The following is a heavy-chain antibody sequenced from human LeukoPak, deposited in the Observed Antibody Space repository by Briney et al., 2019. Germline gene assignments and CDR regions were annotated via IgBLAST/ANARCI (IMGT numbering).Heavy chain of an antibody. Sequence: GGSLRLSCTASGFTFSDYAMNWIRQAPGKGLVWVSRINTDGSSTSYADSVKGRFTISRDNAKNTLYLQMNSLRAEDTAVYYCVGRRTIAARAYYFDYWGQGTLVTVSS. CDR2: INTDGSST. V-gene: IGHV3-74*01. CDR3: VGRRTIAARAYYFDY. J-gene: IGHJ4*02. CDR1: GFTFSDYA. D-gene: IGHD6-6*01.